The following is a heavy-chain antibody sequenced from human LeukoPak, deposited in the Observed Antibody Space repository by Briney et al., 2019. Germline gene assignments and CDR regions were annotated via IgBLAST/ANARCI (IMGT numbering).Heavy chain of an antibody. V-gene: IGHV3-23*01. J-gene: IGHJ4*02. Sequence: GGSLRLFCAASVLTFRIYAMSWVREAPGKGLEGVSAISCNGGSTYYADSVKGRFTISRDNSKNTLYLQMISLRAEDTAVYYCAKDNEFGSIAAAGSFDYWGQGTLVTVSS. D-gene: IGHD6-13*01. CDR3: AKDNEFGSIAAAGSFDY. CDR2: ISCNGGST. CDR1: VLTFRIYA.